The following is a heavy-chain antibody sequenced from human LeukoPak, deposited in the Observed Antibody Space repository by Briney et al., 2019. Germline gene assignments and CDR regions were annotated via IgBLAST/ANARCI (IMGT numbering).Heavy chain of an antibody. V-gene: IGHV3-23*01. CDR1: GFTFSSYA. J-gene: IGHJ6*03. D-gene: IGHD6-13*01. CDR2: ISGSGGST. CDR3: ARGVAAAGMIYYYYYMDV. Sequence: GGSLRLSCAASGFTFSSYAMSWVRQAPGKGLEWVSAISGSGGSTYYADSVKGRFTISRDNAKNSLYLQMNSLRAEDTAVYYCARGVAAAGMIYYYYYMDVWGKGTTVTVSS.